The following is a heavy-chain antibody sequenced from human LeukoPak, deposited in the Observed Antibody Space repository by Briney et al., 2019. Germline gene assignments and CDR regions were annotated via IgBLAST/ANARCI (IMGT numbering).Heavy chain of an antibody. J-gene: IGHJ4*02. CDR2: INPSGGST. Sequence: ASVKVSCKASGYTFIRYYMHWVRQAPGQGLEWMGIINPSGGSTNYAQKFQGRVTMTRDTSTSTVYMELSSLRTEDTALYYSARAEVLVGTTGFDYCVQGTLVTVSS. CDR1: GYTFIRYY. D-gene: IGHD1-26*01. CDR3: ARAEVLVGTTGFDY. V-gene: IGHV1-46*01.